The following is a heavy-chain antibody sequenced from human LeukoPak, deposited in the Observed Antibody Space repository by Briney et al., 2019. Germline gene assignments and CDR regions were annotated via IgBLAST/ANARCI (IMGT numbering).Heavy chain of an antibody. CDR2: IKQDGSEK. Sequence: GGSLRLSCAASGFTFSSYAMSWVRQAPGKGLEWVANIKQDGSEKYYVDSVKGRFTISRDNAKNSLYLQMNSLRAEDTAVYYCARARSPYYYDSSGYLSHTDYWGQGTLVTVSS. CDR3: ARARSPYYYDSSGYLSHTDY. D-gene: IGHD3-22*01. CDR1: GFTFSSYA. V-gene: IGHV3-7*01. J-gene: IGHJ4*02.